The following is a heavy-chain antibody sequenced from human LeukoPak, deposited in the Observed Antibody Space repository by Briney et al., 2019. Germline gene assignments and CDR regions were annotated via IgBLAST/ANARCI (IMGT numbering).Heavy chain of an antibody. Sequence: PSKTLSLTCAVSGGSFSGYYWSWIRQPPGKGLEWIGEINHSGSTNYNPSLKSRVTISVDTSKNQFSLELSSVTAADTAVYYCARAGYDYVWGSYRYASYYFDYWGQGTLVTVSS. D-gene: IGHD3-16*02. CDR1: GGSFSGYY. V-gene: IGHV4-34*01. CDR3: ARAGYDYVWGSYRYASYYFDY. J-gene: IGHJ4*02. CDR2: INHSGST.